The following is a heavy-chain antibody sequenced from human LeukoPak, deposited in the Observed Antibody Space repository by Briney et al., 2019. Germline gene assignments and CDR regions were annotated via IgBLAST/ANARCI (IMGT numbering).Heavy chain of an antibody. D-gene: IGHD4-17*01. CDR2: IYYSGRT. CDR3: ARCPFLLATVTSPSRAFDI. Sequence: SETLSLTCTVSGGSISSYYWSWIRQPPGKGLEYIGSIYYSGRTYYNPSLKSRVSISIDTSKNQFSLKLSSVTAADTAVYYCARCPFLLATVTSPSRAFDIWGQGTMVTVSS. V-gene: IGHV4-59*12. J-gene: IGHJ3*02. CDR1: GGSISSYY.